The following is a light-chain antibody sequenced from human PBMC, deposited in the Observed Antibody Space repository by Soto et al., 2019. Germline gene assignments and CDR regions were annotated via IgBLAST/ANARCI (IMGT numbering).Light chain of an antibody. Sequence: DIQMTQSPSSLSASVGDRVTITCQASQDISNYLHWYQQKPGKAPKLLIYDASNLETGVPSRFSGSGSGADFTFTISSLQPEDIATYFCQQYDNVPITFGQGTRLEIK. CDR2: DAS. CDR3: QQYDNVPIT. V-gene: IGKV1-33*01. J-gene: IGKJ5*01. CDR1: QDISNY.